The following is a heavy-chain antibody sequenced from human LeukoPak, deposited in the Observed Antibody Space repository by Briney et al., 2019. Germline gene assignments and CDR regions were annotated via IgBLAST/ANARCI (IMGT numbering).Heavy chain of an antibody. J-gene: IGHJ5*02. CDR3: ARDGGALNLNWFDP. CDR1: GGSFNDYY. D-gene: IGHD3-16*01. Sequence: SETLSLTCALYGGSFNDYYWSWIRQPPGKGLEWIGEINHSGSTNYNPSLKSRVTISVDTSKNQFSLKLSSVTAADTAVYYCARDGGALNLNWFDPWGQGTLVTVSS. CDR2: INHSGST. V-gene: IGHV4-34*01.